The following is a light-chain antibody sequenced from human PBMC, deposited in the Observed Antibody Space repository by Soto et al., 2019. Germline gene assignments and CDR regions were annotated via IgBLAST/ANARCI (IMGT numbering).Light chain of an antibody. J-gene: IGLJ3*02. CDR1: SSDVGAYKY. Sequence: QSALTQPPSASGSPGQSVTISCTGTSSDVGAYKYVSWYQQYPGKAPKLMIYEVSKRPSGVPDRFSGSKSGNTASLTVSGLQAEDEADYYRTSYVGSDIWVFGGGPKLTVL. CDR2: EVS. V-gene: IGLV2-8*01. CDR3: TSYVGSDIWV.